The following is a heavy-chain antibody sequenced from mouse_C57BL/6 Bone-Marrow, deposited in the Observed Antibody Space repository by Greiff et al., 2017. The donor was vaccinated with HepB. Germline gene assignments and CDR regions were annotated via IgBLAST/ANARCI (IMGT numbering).Heavy chain of an antibody. J-gene: IGHJ1*03. CDR1: GYTFTDHT. D-gene: IGHD2-1*01. CDR2: IYPRDGST. Sequence: QVQLQQSDAELVKPGASVKISCKVSGYTFTDHTIHWMKQRPEQGLEWIGYIYPRDGSTKYNEKFKGKATLTADKSSSTTSMQLNSLTSEDAAVYFCARDYGNFPYWYFDVWGTGTTVTVSS. CDR3: ARDYGNFPYWYFDV. V-gene: IGHV1-78*01.